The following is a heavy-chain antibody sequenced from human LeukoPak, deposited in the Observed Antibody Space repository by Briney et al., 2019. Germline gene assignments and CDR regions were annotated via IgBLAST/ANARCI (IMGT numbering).Heavy chain of an antibody. V-gene: IGHV3-48*03. Sequence: PGGSLRLSCAGSGFTFSGSEMNWARQAPGKGLEWVSYISSSGTAIYYADAVKGRFTTSRDNAKNSLYLQMNSLRAEDTAVYYCARYCSGGNCYSGLVYWGQGTLVAVSS. CDR3: ARYCSGGNCYSGLVY. D-gene: IGHD2-15*01. CDR2: ISSSGTAI. J-gene: IGHJ4*02. CDR1: GFTFSGSE.